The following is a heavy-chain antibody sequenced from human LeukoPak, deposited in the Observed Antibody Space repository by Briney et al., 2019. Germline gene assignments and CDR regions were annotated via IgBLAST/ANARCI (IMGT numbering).Heavy chain of an antibody. V-gene: IGHV1-69*06. Sequence: VSSVKVSCKASGGTFSSYAISWVRQAPGQGLEWMGRIIPVFGTANYAQKFQGRVTITADKSTSTAYMELSSLRSEDTAVYYCAIAYYYDSSGYYPLVDYWGQGTLVSVPS. CDR1: GGTFSSYA. J-gene: IGHJ4*02. CDR2: IIPVFGTA. CDR3: AIAYYYDSSGYYPLVDY. D-gene: IGHD3-22*01.